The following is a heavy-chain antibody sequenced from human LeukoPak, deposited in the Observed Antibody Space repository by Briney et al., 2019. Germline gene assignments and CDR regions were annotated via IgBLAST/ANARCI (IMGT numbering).Heavy chain of an antibody. Sequence: SETLSLTCAVDGGSLSGYYWSWIRQPPGKGLEWIGEINHSGSTNYNPSLKSRVTISVDTSKNQFSLKLSSVTAADTAVYYCARGRVLRWHIVVVTAIPYFDYWGQGTLVTVSS. D-gene: IGHD2-21*02. J-gene: IGHJ4*02. CDR1: GGSLSGYY. V-gene: IGHV4-34*01. CDR3: ARGRVLRWHIVVVTAIPYFDY. CDR2: INHSGST.